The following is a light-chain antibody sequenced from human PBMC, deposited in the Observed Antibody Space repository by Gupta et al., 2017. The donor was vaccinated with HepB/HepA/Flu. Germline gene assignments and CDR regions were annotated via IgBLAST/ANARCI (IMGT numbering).Light chain of an antibody. CDR3: QQDGSSPRT. Sequence: ESVLTQSPGTLSLSPRERATLSCRASQSVSSSYLAWYQQKPGQAPRLLIYGASSRATGIPDRFSGSGSGTDFTLTISRLEPEDFAVYYCQQDGSSPRTFGQGTKVEIK. V-gene: IGKV3-20*01. CDR2: GAS. CDR1: QSVSSSY. J-gene: IGKJ1*01.